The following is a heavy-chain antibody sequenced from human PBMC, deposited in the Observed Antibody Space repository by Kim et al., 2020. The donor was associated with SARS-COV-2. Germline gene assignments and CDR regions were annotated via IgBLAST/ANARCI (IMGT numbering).Heavy chain of an antibody. CDR2: ISGTGGST. CDR1: EFTFSSYS. V-gene: IGHV3-23*01. Sequence: GGSLRLSCAASEFTFSSYSMRWVRQAPGKGLEWVSGISGTGGSTFYADSVKGRFIISRDNSKNMQYLQMNSLRAEDTAVYYCARVQGGYYLDYWGQGTLVTVSS. CDR3: ARVQGGYYLDY. J-gene: IGHJ4*02. D-gene: IGHD3-10*01.